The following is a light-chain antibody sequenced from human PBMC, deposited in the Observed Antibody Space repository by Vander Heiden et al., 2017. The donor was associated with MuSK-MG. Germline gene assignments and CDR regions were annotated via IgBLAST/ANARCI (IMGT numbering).Light chain of an antibody. CDR3: QSYDSSLSVEV. Sequence: QSVLTPPPSVSGAPGQRVTLSCPWSSSHIGAGYDVHWYQQLPGTAPKLLIYGNSNRPSGVPDRFSGSKSGTSASLAITGLQAEDEADYYCQSYDSSLSVEVFGGGTKLTVL. CDR2: GNS. CDR1: SSHIGAGYD. V-gene: IGLV1-40*01. J-gene: IGLJ2*01.